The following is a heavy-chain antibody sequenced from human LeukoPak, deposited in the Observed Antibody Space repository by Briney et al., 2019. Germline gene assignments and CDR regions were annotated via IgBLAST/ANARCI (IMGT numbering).Heavy chain of an antibody. J-gene: IGHJ4*02. CDR3: AREYYDSSGYAIDY. D-gene: IGHD3-22*01. V-gene: IGHV1-69*05. CDR2: IIPIFGTA. CDR1: GGTLSSYA. Sequence: SVKVSCKGSGGTLSSYAISWVRQAPGQGLEWMGGIIPIFGTANYAQKFQGRVTITTDESTSTAYMELSSLRSEDTAVYYCAREYYDSSGYAIDYWGQGTLVTVSS.